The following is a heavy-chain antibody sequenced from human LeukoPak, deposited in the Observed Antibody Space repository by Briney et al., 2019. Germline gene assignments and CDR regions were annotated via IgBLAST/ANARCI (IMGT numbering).Heavy chain of an antibody. V-gene: IGHV3-30-3*01. CDR3: ARGFWSGYYFDY. Sequence: PGGSLRLSCAASGFTFSSYAMHWVRQAPGKGLEWVAVISYDGSNKYYADSVKGRFTISRDNAKNSLYLQMNSLRAEDTAVYYCARGFWSGYYFDYWGQGTLVTVSS. D-gene: IGHD3-3*01. CDR1: GFTFSSYA. CDR2: ISYDGSNK. J-gene: IGHJ4*02.